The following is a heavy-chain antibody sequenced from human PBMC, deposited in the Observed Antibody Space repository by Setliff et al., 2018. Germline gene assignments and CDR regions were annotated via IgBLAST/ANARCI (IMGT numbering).Heavy chain of an antibody. CDR1: GDSMTRGDFY. V-gene: IGHV4-30-4*08. D-gene: IGHD3-3*01. CDR3: ARVTGFSYLDV. CDR2: ISNSGRT. J-gene: IGHJ6*03. Sequence: SETLSLTCTVSGDSMTRGDFYWSWIRQHRPKGLEWIGYISNSGRTYYNPSLKSRVAISVDTAKNQISLRLSSVTAADTAVYFCARVTGFSYLDVWGKGTTVTVSS.